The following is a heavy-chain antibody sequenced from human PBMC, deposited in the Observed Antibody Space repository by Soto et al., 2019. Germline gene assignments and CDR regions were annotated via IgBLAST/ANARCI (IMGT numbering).Heavy chain of an antibody. CDR2: ISYDGGNK. D-gene: IGHD3-16*01. CDR1: GFTFNSYG. V-gene: IGHV3-30*18. J-gene: IGHJ6*02. Sequence: PGGSLRLSCAASGFTFNSYGMHWVRQAPGKGLEWVAVISYDGGNKYHADSVKGRFTISRDNSKNTLYLQMNSLRAEDTAVYYCAKVPNRKIRRHYYGMDVWGQGTTVTVSS. CDR3: AKVPNRKIRRHYYGMDV.